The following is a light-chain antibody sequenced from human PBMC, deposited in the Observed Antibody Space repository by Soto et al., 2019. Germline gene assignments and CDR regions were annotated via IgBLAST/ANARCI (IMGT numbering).Light chain of an antibody. CDR2: DVN. CDR3: SSFTNRKTYV. J-gene: IGLJ1*01. CDR1: SSDVGGYNS. V-gene: IGLV2-14*01. Sequence: QSVLTQPASVSGSPGQSIAISCTGTSSDVGGYNSVSWCQQHPGKAPKLYIYDVNDRPLAVSHRFSCSKSGNTASLTISGLQTEDEADYYCSSFTNRKTYVFGTGTKLTVL.